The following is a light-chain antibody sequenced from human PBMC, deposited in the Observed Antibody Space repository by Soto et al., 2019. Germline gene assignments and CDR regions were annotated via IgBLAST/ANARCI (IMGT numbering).Light chain of an antibody. CDR1: SSDVGGYKF. V-gene: IGLV2-14*01. Sequence: QSVLTQPASVSGSPGQSITISCTGTSSDVGGYKFVSWYQQHPGKAPKLMIYEVTNRPSGVSNRFSGSKSGNTASLTISGLQAGDEADYYCSSYTTSSTLEVFGTGTKVTVL. J-gene: IGLJ1*01. CDR2: EVT. CDR3: SSYTTSSTLEV.